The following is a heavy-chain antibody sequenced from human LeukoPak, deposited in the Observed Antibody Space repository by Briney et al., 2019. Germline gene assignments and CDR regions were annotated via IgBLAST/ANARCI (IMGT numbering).Heavy chain of an antibody. CDR1: GGSFSDYY. D-gene: IGHD3-16*02. V-gene: IGHV4-34*01. Sequence: KPSETLSLTCAVYGGSFSDYYWSWIRQPPGKGLEWIGEINHSGTTNYSPSLKSRVSISVDTSKNQFSLKLNSVTAADAAMYSSGSYRYTGSFDSWGQGTLVTVSS. CDR2: INHSGTT. CDR3: GSYRYTGSFDS. J-gene: IGHJ4*02.